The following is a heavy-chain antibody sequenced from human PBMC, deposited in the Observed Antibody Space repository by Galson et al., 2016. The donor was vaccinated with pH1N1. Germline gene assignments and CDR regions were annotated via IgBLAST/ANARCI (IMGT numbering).Heavy chain of an antibody. Sequence: SLRLSCAASGFTVSTNYMSWVRQAPGRGLEWVSLIYTGGCTYYADSVKGRFTISRDNSKSTLYLQMNSLRADDTAVYYCVRGLRGYSFTWGQGTLVTVSS. D-gene: IGHD5-18*01. CDR1: GFTVSTNY. CDR3: VRGLRGYSFT. CDR2: IYTGGCT. V-gene: IGHV3-53*01. J-gene: IGHJ4*02.